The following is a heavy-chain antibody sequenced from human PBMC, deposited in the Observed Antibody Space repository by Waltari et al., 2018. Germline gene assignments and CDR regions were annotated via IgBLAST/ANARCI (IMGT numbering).Heavy chain of an antibody. Sequence: EVQLLESGGHLAQPGGSLRLSCAASGFTFSNYAMTWVRQAPGKGLEWVSAISASGANTYYADSVKGRFTVSRDNSRNTLYLQMNSLRPEDTAVYYCAKDTGSFDHWGQGTLVTVSS. CDR2: ISASGANT. J-gene: IGHJ4*02. CDR1: GFTFSNYA. D-gene: IGHD2-15*01. CDR3: AKDTGSFDH. V-gene: IGHV3-23*01.